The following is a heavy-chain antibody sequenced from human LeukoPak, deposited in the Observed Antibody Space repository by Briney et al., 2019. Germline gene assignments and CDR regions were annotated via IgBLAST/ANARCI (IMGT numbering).Heavy chain of an antibody. J-gene: IGHJ4*02. Sequence: GGSLRLSCAASGITFSDYYMSWIRQAPGKGLEWVSYISSSSTYTNYADSVKGRFTISRDNAKNSVYLQMNSLRGEDTAVYYCASWATGIDYRGQGTLVTVSS. D-gene: IGHD1-14*01. V-gene: IGHV3-11*03. CDR1: GITFSDYY. CDR3: ASWATGIDY. CDR2: ISSSSTYT.